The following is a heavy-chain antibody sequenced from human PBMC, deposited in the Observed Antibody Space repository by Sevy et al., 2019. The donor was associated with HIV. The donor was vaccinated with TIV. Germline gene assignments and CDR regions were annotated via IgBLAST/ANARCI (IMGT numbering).Heavy chain of an antibody. J-gene: IGHJ6*02. Sequence: GVSLRLSCAASGFTFGIYAMSWVRQAPGKGLEWVSTISASDGNTYYADSVKGRFSISRDNSKNTLFLQLNSLRAEDTATYYCAKDLYGDYDMDVWGQGTTVTVSS. CDR2: ISASDGNT. D-gene: IGHD2-2*02. CDR3: AKDLYGDYDMDV. CDR1: GFTFGIYA. V-gene: IGHV3-23*01.